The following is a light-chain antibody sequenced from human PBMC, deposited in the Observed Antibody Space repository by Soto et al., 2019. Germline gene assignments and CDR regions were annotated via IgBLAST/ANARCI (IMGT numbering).Light chain of an antibody. V-gene: IGKV3-15*01. CDR1: QSVTNS. CDR2: RAS. CDR3: QQYHKWPLT. Sequence: EIVMTQSPATLSVSPGERATLSCRASQSVTNSLAWYQQKPGQAPRLLIYRASTRATGIPARFSGSGSGTEFTLTISSLQSEEFAVYYCQQYHKWPLTFGGGTKVEL. J-gene: IGKJ4*01.